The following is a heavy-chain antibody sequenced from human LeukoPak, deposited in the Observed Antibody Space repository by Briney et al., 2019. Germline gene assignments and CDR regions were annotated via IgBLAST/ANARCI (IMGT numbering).Heavy chain of an antibody. CDR2: ISSSGSPK. J-gene: IGHJ4*02. D-gene: IGHD4-11*01. V-gene: IGHV3-48*03. CDR3: ASSTVTTDFDY. CDR1: GFTLSSYE. Sequence: GGSLTLSRVATGFTLSSYEMHWVRPAAGRGREGVSYISSSGSPKYDAYSVKSRFTISRNNAKNPLYLKMNSLRAEDTAVYYWASSTVTTDFDYWGQGTLVTVSS.